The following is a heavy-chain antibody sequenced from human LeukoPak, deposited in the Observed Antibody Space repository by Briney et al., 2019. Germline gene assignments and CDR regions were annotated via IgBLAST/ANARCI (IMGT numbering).Heavy chain of an antibody. J-gene: IGHJ4*02. D-gene: IGHD6-19*01. Sequence: PSETLSLTCAVSGYSISSGYYWGWIRQPPGKGLEWIGSIYHSGSTYYNPSPKSRVTISVDTSKNQFSLKLSSVTAADTAVYYCARHGSSGWYGIDYWGQGTLVTVSS. CDR2: IYHSGST. CDR3: ARHGSSGWYGIDY. V-gene: IGHV4-38-2*01. CDR1: GYSISSGYY.